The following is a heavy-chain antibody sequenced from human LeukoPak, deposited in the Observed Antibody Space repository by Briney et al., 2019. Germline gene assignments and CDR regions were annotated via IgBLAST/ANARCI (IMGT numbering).Heavy chain of an antibody. Sequence: SETLSLTCFVTGGSISYYYWSWIRQPAPKGLEWIGRLYTSGSTDYNPSLKSRVTMSVDTSKNQFSLKLRSVTAADTAVYYCARGTVTTLFDYWGQGTLVTVSS. CDR2: LYTSGST. V-gene: IGHV4-4*07. CDR1: GGSISYYY. CDR3: ARGTVTTLFDY. D-gene: IGHD4-17*01. J-gene: IGHJ4*02.